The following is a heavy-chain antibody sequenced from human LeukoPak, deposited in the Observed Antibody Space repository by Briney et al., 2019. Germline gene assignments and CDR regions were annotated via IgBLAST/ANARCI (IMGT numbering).Heavy chain of an antibody. D-gene: IGHD2-8*01. Sequence: GRSLRLSCAASGFGLGSYNMYWVRQAPGKGLEWVTLISFNGNDKRYADSVKGRFTVSRDNSRNTVFLQMNSLRPEDTALYYCARVYGGEIDYWGQGTQVTVSS. CDR1: GFGLGSYN. J-gene: IGHJ4*02. CDR2: ISFNGNDK. V-gene: IGHV3-30*03. CDR3: ARVYGGEIDY.